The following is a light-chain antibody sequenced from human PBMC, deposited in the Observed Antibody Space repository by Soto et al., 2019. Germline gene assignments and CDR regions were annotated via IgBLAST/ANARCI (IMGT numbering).Light chain of an antibody. V-gene: IGKV4-1*01. J-gene: IGKJ1*01. CDR2: WAS. Sequence: DIVMTQSPDSLAVSLGERATINCKSRQSVLYSSNNENYLAWYQQKPGQAPSLLIYWASTRESGVPDRFSGSGSGTDFTLTISSLQAEDVAVYYCQQYYSTPPTFGQGTKVEIK. CDR1: QSVLYSSNNENY. CDR3: QQYYSTPPT.